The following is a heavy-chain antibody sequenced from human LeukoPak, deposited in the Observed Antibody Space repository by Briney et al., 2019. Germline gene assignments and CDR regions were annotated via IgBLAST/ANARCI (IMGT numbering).Heavy chain of an antibody. CDR1: GFTFDDYA. J-gene: IGHJ4*02. V-gene: IGHV3-9*01. CDR3: AKGTVVDGYGPPFDY. CDR2: ISWNSGSI. Sequence: PGGSLRLSCAASGFTFDDYAMHWVRQAPGKGLEWVSGISWNSGSIGYADSVKGRFTISRDNAKNSLYLQMNSLRAEDTALYYCAKGTVVDGYGPPFDYWGQGTLVTVSS. D-gene: IGHD4-23*01.